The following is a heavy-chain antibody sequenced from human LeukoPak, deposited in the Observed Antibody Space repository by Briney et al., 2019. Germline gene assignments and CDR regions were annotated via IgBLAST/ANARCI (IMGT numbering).Heavy chain of an antibody. Sequence: KSGASLKISCQGSGYSFTSYWIRWVRQLPGKGLEWMGRIDPSDSYTNYSPSFQGHVTISADKSIRTAYLQWSSLKASDTAMYYCARPIAVAGTWYFDLWGRGTLVTVSS. J-gene: IGHJ2*01. CDR2: IDPSDSYT. CDR3: ARPIAVAGTWYFDL. V-gene: IGHV5-10-1*01. D-gene: IGHD6-19*01. CDR1: GYSFTSYW.